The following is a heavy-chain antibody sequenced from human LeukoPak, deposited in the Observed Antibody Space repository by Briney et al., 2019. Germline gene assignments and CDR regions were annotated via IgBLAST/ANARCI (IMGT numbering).Heavy chain of an antibody. D-gene: IGHD6-6*01. V-gene: IGHV1-69*05. Sequence: SVKVSCKASGGTFSSYAISWVRQAPGQGLEWMGGIIPIFGTANYAQKFQGRVTITTDESTSTAYMELSSLRSEDTAVYYCARDSGALYSSLNYYYYMDVWGKGTTVTVSS. J-gene: IGHJ6*03. CDR3: ARDSGALYSSLNYYYYMDV. CDR2: IIPIFGTA. CDR1: GGTFSSYA.